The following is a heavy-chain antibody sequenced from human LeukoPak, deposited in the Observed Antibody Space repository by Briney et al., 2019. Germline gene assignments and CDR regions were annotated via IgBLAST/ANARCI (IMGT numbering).Heavy chain of an antibody. CDR1: GGSISDSFEHY. Sequence: PSETLSLTCVVSGGSISDSFEHYWSWVRQPPGKGFEWIGEIYHSGSTNYNPSLKSRVTISVDKSKNQFSLKLSSVTAADTAVYYCAGYYDSSSLTEDAFDIWGQGTMVTVSS. J-gene: IGHJ3*02. CDR3: AGYYDSSSLTEDAFDI. D-gene: IGHD3-22*01. CDR2: IYHSGST. V-gene: IGHV4-4*02.